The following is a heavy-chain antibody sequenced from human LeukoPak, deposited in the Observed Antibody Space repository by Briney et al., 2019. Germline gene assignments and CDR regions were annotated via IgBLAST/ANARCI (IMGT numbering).Heavy chain of an antibody. D-gene: IGHD2-15*01. CDR2: INQYGSER. CDR3: ARDHVVDGLVFDY. J-gene: IGHJ4*02. V-gene: IGHV3-7*01. Sequence: GGSLRLLCAASGFTFSSHWMSWVRQAPGKGLEWVANINQYGSERNYVDSVKGRFTISRDNAKSSLYLQMNSLRAEDTAIYYCARDHVVDGLVFDYWGQGTLVTVSS. CDR1: GFTFSSHW.